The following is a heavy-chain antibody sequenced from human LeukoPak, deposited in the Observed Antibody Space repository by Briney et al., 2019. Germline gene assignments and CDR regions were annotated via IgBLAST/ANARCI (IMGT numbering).Heavy chain of an antibody. Sequence: SETLSLTCTVSGGSISSSSYYWGWIRQPPGKGLEWIGSIYHSGSTYYNPSLKSRVTISVDTSKNQFSLKLSSVTAADTAVYYCARDLESSGNDYWGQGTLVTVSS. CDR3: ARDLESSGNDY. CDR1: GGSISSSSYY. V-gene: IGHV4-39*07. CDR2: IYHSGST. J-gene: IGHJ4*02. D-gene: IGHD3-3*01.